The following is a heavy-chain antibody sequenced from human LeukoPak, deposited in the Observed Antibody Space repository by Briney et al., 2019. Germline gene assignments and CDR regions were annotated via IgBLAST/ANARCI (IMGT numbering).Heavy chain of an antibody. D-gene: IGHD1-14*01. CDR1: GYTFTGYY. J-gene: IGHJ6*03. CDR3: ARGVAGVYFYYYMDV. Sequence: ASVKVSCKASGYTFTGYYMHWVRQASGQGLEWMGWINPNNGDTHYAQKFQGTVTMTRDTSISTAYMELSSLRSDDTAVYYCARGVAGVYFYYYMDVWGKGTTVTVSS. CDR2: INPNNGDT. V-gene: IGHV1-2*02.